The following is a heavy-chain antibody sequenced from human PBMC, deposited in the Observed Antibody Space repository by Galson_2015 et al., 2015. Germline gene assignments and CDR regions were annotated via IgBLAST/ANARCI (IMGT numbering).Heavy chain of an antibody. CDR2: ISNGGSTI. CDR3: ARDGPGVLRFLDV. Sequence: LRLSCAASGFTFRDYSMHWVRQAPGKGLEWISYISNGGSTIYYADSVKGRFTISRDNAKNSLYLQMNSLRDEDTAVYYCARDGPGVLRFLDVWGKGTTVTVSS. CDR1: GFTFRDYS. D-gene: IGHD3-3*01. J-gene: IGHJ6*04. V-gene: IGHV3-48*02.